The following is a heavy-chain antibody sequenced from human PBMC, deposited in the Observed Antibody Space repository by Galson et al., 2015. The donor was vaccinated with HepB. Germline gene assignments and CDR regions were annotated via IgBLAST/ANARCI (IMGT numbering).Heavy chain of an antibody. CDR3: ATNPAAHDPYYYYYYYMDV. CDR1: GYTLTGYY. D-gene: IGHD2-2*01. J-gene: IGHJ6*03. CDR2: INPNSGGT. V-gene: IGHV1-2*02. Sequence: SVKVSCKASGYTLTGYYMHWVRQAPGQGLEWMGWINPNSGGTNYAQKFQARVTMTRDTSISTAYMELSRLRSDDTTVYYCATNPAAHDPYYYYYYYMDVWGKGTTVTVSS.